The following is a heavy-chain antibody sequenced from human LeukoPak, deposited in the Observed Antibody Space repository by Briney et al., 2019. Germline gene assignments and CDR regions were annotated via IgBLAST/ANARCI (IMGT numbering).Heavy chain of an antibody. J-gene: IGHJ4*02. Sequence: PGGSLRLFCAASGFTFSSYSMNWVRQAPGKGLEWVSSISSSSSYIYYADSVKGRFTISRDNAKNSLYLQMNSLRAEDTAVYYCARAAWSGYYTSWDYWGQGTLVTISS. V-gene: IGHV3-21*01. D-gene: IGHD3-3*01. CDR2: ISSSSSYI. CDR1: GFTFSSYS. CDR3: ARAAWSGYYTSWDY.